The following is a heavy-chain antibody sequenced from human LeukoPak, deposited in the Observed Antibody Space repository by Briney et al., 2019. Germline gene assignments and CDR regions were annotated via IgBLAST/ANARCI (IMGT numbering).Heavy chain of an antibody. CDR2: ISVNNGNT. CDR1: GCAFSFYG. D-gene: IGHD3-3*01. CDR3: ARDSPTYYDFWSGYSFDY. Sequence: ASVKVSCKASGCAFSFYGINWVRQAPGQGLEWMGFISVNNGNTHYAEKFQGRVTMATVTSTSTAYLEVRSLRSDDTAVYYCARDSPTYYDFWSGYSFDYWGQGTLVTVSS. J-gene: IGHJ4*02. V-gene: IGHV1-18*01.